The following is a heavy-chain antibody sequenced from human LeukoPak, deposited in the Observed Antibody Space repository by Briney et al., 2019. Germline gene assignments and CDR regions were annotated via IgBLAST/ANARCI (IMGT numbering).Heavy chain of an antibody. V-gene: IGHV1-2*02. CDR3: ATEPHCSSTSCHDY. D-gene: IGHD2-2*01. J-gene: IGHJ4*02. Sequence: ASVKVSCTASGYTFTGYYMHWVRQAPGQGLEWMGWINPNSGGTNYAQTFQGRVTMTRDKSISTAYMELSRLRADDTAVYYCATEPHCSSTSCHDYWGQGTLVTVSS. CDR1: GYTFTGYY. CDR2: INPNSGGT.